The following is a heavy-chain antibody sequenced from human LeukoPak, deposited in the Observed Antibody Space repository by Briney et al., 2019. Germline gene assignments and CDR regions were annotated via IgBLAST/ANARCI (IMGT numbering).Heavy chain of an antibody. J-gene: IGHJ4*02. D-gene: IGHD3-22*01. CDR1: GFTFNTYG. V-gene: IGHV3-23*01. Sequence: GGSLRLSCAASGFTFNTYGMSWVRQAPGKGLEWVSAISGRGDSTYYADSVKGRFTISRDNSKNTLYLQMNSLRAEDTAVYYCAKDPTDFDSSGQTYFDYWGQGSLVTVSS. CDR2: ISGRGDST. CDR3: AKDPTDFDSSGQTYFDY.